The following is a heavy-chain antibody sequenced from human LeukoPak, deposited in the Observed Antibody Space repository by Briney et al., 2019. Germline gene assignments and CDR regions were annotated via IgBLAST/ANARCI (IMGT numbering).Heavy chain of an antibody. CDR1: GFTFSSYS. Sequence: GGSLRLSCAASGFTFSSYSMNWVRQAPGKGLEWVSYISSSSSTIYYADSVKGRFTISRDNAKNSLYLQMNSLRAEDTAVYYCARAYGDNDYYYYYGMDVWGQGTTVTVSS. V-gene: IGHV3-48*01. CDR3: ARAYGDNDYYYYYGMDV. D-gene: IGHD4-17*01. J-gene: IGHJ6*02. CDR2: ISSSSSTI.